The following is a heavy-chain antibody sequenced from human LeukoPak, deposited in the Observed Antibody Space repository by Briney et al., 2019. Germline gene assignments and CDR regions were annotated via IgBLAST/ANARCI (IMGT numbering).Heavy chain of an antibody. Sequence: GGSLRLSCTASGFTFGDYAMSWFRQAPGKGLEWVGFIRSKAYGGTTEYAASVKGRFTISRDDSKSIAYLQMNSLKTEDTAVCYCTSHYDILTGLEYWGQGTLVTVSS. V-gene: IGHV3-49*03. CDR2: IRSKAYGGTT. CDR1: GFTFGDYA. CDR3: TSHYDILTGLEY. D-gene: IGHD3-9*01. J-gene: IGHJ4*02.